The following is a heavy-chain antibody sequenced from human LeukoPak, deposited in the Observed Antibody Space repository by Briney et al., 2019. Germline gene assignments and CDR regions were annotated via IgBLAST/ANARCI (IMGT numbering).Heavy chain of an antibody. CDR3: AKGEYYYGPGNGMDV. V-gene: IGHV3-23*01. CDR1: GFTFSSYA. Sequence: HSGGSLRLSCAASGFTFSSYAMSWVRQAPGKGLEWVSAISGSGGSTYYADSVKGRFTISRDNSKNTLYLQMNSLRAEDTAVYYCAKGEYYYGPGNGMDVWGQGTTVTVSS. CDR2: ISGSGGST. D-gene: IGHD3-10*01. J-gene: IGHJ6*02.